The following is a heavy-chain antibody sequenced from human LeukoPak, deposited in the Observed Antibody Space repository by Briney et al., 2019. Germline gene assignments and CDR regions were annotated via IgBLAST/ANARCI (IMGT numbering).Heavy chain of an antibody. V-gene: IGHV3-21*06. J-gene: IGHJ4*02. Sequence: KAGGSLRLSCAASGFIFSSYGMHWVRQAPGKGLEWVSSISSSSGYIYYADSVKGRFTISRDNAKNSLYLQMNSLKAEDTAVYYCARDFFGGLTASPAFDYWGQGTLVTVSS. CDR3: ARDFFGGLTASPAFDY. D-gene: IGHD3-16*01. CDR1: GFIFSSYG. CDR2: ISSSSGYI.